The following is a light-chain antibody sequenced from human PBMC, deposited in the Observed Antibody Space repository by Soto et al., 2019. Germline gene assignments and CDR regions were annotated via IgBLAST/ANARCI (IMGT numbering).Light chain of an antibody. CDR2: GAS. V-gene: IGKV3-15*01. CDR1: ESLSTN. CDR3: QSYNDWPFS. J-gene: IGKJ2*01. Sequence: EIVMTQSPATLSVSPGERVTLSCRASESLSTNLAWYQQKPGQAPRLLIYGASTRATGVPARFSGSGSATDFTLTISSLQSEYAAVYYCQSYNDWPFSFGQGTKLQIK.